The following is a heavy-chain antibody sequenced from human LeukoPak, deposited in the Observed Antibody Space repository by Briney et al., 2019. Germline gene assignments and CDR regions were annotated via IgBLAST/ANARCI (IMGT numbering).Heavy chain of an antibody. Sequence: PGGSLRLSCAASGFTFSTYVMSWVRQALGKGLEWVSAISGSGGSTYYADSVKGRFTISRDNSKNTLYLQMNSLGADDTAVYYCAKGNWRYFDYWGQGTLVTVSS. D-gene: IGHD1-1*01. J-gene: IGHJ4*02. CDR3: AKGNWRYFDY. CDR2: ISGSGGST. V-gene: IGHV3-23*01. CDR1: GFTFSTYV.